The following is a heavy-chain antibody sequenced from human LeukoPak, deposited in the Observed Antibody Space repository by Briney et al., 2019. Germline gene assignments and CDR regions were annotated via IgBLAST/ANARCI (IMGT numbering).Heavy chain of an antibody. Sequence: GGSLRLSCAASGFTFSSYGMHWVRQAPDKGLEWVAFIRYDGSNKYYADSVKGRFTISRDNSKNTLYLQMNSLRAEDTAVYYCAKDRRGLRFLEWVGSDYWGQGTLVTVSS. V-gene: IGHV3-30*02. CDR2: IRYDGSNK. CDR1: GFTFSSYG. D-gene: IGHD3-3*01. CDR3: AKDRRGLRFLEWVGSDY. J-gene: IGHJ4*02.